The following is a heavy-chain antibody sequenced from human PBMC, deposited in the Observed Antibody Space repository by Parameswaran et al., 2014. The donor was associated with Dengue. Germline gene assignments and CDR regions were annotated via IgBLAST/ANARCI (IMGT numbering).Heavy chain of an antibody. CDR3: ARSTGRPPEYTWFDP. V-gene: IGHV1-3*01. CDR2: INAGNGNT. J-gene: IGHJ5*02. Sequence: WVRQAPGQRPEWMGWINAGNGNTKYSQKSQGRVTITRDTSASTAYMELSSLRSEDTAVYFCARSTGRPPEYTWFDPWGQGTLVTVSS.